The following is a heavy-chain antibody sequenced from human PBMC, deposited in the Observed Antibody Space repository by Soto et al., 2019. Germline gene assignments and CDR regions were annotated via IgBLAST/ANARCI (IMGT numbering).Heavy chain of an antibody. V-gene: IGHV1-69*12. D-gene: IGHD3-10*01. CDR2: IIPIFGTA. Sequence: QVQLVQSGAEVKKPGSSVKVSCKASGGTFSSYAISWVRQAPGQGLEWMGGIIPIFGTANYAQKFQGRVTITADESTSTAYMELSSLRSEDTAVYYCSREESGNQWPRMDVWGQGPTVTVSS. CDR1: GGTFSSYA. CDR3: SREESGNQWPRMDV. J-gene: IGHJ6*02.